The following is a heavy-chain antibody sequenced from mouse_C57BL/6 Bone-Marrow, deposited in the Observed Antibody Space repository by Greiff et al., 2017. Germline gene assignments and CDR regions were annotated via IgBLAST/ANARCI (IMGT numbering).Heavy chain of an antibody. CDR2: IYPRSGNT. J-gene: IGHJ2*01. V-gene: IGHV1-81*01. Sequence: VQLQQSGAELARPGASVKLSCKASGYTFTSYGISWVKQRPGQGLEWIGEIYPRSGNTYYNEQFKGKATLTADKSSSTAYMELRSLTSEDCAGYFCARDYYGGYHFDYWGQGTTLTVSS. D-gene: IGHD1-1*01. CDR3: ARDYYGGYHFDY. CDR1: GYTFTSYG.